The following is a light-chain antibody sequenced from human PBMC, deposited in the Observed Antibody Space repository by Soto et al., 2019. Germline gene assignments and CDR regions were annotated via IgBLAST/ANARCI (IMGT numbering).Light chain of an antibody. CDR2: VVS. Sequence: QSALTQPRSVSGSPGQSVTISCTGTTSDVGNYHSVSWYQQLPGKVPKLIIYVVSKRPSGVPARFSCPKSGDTASLTISGLLAAEEVEYYCCSYSRGSTRVFGGGTKLTVL. V-gene: IGLV2-11*01. J-gene: IGLJ3*02. CDR1: TSDVGNYHS. CDR3: CSYSRGSTRV.